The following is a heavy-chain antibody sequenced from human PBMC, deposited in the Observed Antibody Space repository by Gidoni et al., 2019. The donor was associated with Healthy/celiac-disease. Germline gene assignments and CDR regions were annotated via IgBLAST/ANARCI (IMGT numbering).Heavy chain of an antibody. CDR1: GYTFTLYG. CDR3: ARVAPLTFCTNAVCYTSPPINDFDD. J-gene: IGHJ4*02. V-gene: IGHV1-18*01. CDR2: IRTDTEKR. Sequence: QVQLVPSGAEVKKPGASVWVSCKASGYTFTLYGIPWERQAPGQGLDGMGWIRTDTEKRNEEQKLQGRGNMTTHTATNTADRELRSLRSDDTAVYYGARVAPLTFCTNAVCYTSPPINDFDDWGQGTLVTVSS. D-gene: IGHD2-8*01.